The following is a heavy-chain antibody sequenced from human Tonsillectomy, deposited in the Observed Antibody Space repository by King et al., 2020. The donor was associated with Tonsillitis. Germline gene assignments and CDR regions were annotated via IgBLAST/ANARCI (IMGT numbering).Heavy chain of an antibody. V-gene: IGHV3-30*02. CDR3: AKGWGSSWYSPFDY. CDR1: GFTFSSYG. Sequence: VQLVESGGGVVQPGGSPRLSCAASGFTFSSYGMHWVRQAPGKGLEWVAFIRYDGSNKYYADSVKGRFTISRDNSKNTLYLQMNSLRAEDTAVYYCAKGWGSSWYSPFDYWGQGTLVTVSS. D-gene: IGHD6-13*01. J-gene: IGHJ4*02. CDR2: IRYDGSNK.